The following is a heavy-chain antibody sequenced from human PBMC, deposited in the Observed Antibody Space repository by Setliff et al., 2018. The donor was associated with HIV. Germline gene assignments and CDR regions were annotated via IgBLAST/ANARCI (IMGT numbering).Heavy chain of an antibody. CDR2: IHGNSGAT. CDR1: GYTFSDYY. CDR3: ARGALLAVFDFDH. D-gene: IGHD3-3*02. J-gene: IGHJ4*01. Sequence: ASVKVSCKASGYTFSDYYLHWVRQAPGQGLEWMGWIHGNSGATNYAQKFRGRVTMTRDTSTYTAYMELTRLRSDDTAVYFCARGALLAVFDFDHWGHGTLVTVSS. V-gene: IGHV1-2*02.